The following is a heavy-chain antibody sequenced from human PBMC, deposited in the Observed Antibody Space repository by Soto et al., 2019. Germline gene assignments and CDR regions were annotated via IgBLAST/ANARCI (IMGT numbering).Heavy chain of an antibody. Sequence: SETLSLTSTVSGASISTYYWSWVRQPPEKGLDWIVYLHSTVSTYYNPSLKSRVTMSLDTSRNQFFLQLNSVTAANTAVYYCARESAGSGKNDWFDPWGQGMLVT. CDR2: LHSTVST. V-gene: IGHV4-59*01. CDR3: ARESAGSGKNDWFDP. D-gene: IGHD3-10*01. J-gene: IGHJ5*02. CDR1: GASISTYY.